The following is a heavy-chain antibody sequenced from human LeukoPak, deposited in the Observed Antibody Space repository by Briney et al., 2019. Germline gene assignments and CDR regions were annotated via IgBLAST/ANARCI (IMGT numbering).Heavy chain of an antibody. J-gene: IGHJ4*02. CDR1: GYTFTGHY. CDR3: ASIKESYGGNSVPFDY. D-gene: IGHD4-23*01. CDR2: INPNSGGT. Sequence: SVKVSCKASGYTFTGHYMHWVRQAPGQELEWMGWINPNSGGTNYAQKFQGRVTMTRDTSISKAYMELSRLRSDDTAVYYCASIKESYGGNSVPFDYWGQGTLVTVSS. V-gene: IGHV1-2*02.